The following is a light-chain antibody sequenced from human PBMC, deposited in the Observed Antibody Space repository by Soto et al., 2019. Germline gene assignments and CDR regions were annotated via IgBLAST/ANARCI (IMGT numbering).Light chain of an antibody. CDR3: QQYGHSLWT. J-gene: IGKJ1*01. CDR2: GAS. V-gene: IGKV3-20*01. Sequence: IVLTQSPGTLSLSPRERASLSCRASQTLSSGHLAWYQQKPGQAPRLLIYGASSRATGIPDRFSGSGSGTDFTLTISRLEPEDYAVYYCQQYGHSLWTFGQGTKV. CDR1: QTLSSGH.